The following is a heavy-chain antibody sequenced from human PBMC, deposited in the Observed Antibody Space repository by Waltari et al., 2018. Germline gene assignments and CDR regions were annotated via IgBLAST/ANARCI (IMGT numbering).Heavy chain of an antibody. V-gene: IGHV4-39*01. CDR2: IYYSGST. D-gene: IGHD1-26*01. J-gene: IGHJ4*02. CDR1: GGSISRSCYY. Sequence: QLQLQESGPGLVKPSETLSPTCTVSGGSISRSCYYRGWIRQPPGKGLEWIGSIYYSGSTYYNPSLKSRVTISVDTSKNQFSLKLSSVTAADTAVYYCARQGGGSHIDYWGQGTLVTVSS. CDR3: ARQGGGSHIDY.